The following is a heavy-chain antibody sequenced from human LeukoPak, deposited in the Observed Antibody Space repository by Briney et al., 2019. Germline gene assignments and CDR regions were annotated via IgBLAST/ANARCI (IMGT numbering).Heavy chain of an antibody. D-gene: IGHD3-10*01. Sequence: GASVKVSCKVSGYTLTELSMHWVRQAPGKGLEWMGGFVPEDGETIYAQKFQGRVTMTEDTSTDTAYMELSSLRSEDTAVYYCATLNTMADAFDIWGQGTMVTVSP. J-gene: IGHJ3*02. CDR1: GYTLTELS. CDR2: FVPEDGET. V-gene: IGHV1-24*01. CDR3: ATLNTMADAFDI.